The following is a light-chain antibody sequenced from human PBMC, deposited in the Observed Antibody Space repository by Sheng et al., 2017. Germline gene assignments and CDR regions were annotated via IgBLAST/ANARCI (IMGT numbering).Light chain of an antibody. V-gene: IGKV1-39*01. CDR3: QQSYNMPFT. Sequence: DIQMTQSPSTLSASVGDRVTITCRASQSISSSLNWYQQKPGKVPKPLIYAASNLQRGVPSRFSGSGSGTDFTLIISSLQPDDFATYHCQQSYNMPFTFGQGTRLEIK. J-gene: IGKJ2*01. CDR1: QSISSS. CDR2: AAS.